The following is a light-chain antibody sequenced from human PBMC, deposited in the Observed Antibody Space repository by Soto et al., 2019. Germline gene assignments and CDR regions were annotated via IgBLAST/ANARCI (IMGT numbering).Light chain of an antibody. CDR1: QRVTSSY. J-gene: IGKJ1*01. CDR3: QQYVHWPPGA. V-gene: IGKV3-20*01. Sequence: IVLTQSPGILSLSPGERATLSCWATQRVTSSYFAWYQQKPGQAPRLLIYGVSSRATDIPDRFSGSGSGTDFTLTISRLEPEDSAVYYCQQYVHWPPGAFDQGTTVEIK. CDR2: GVS.